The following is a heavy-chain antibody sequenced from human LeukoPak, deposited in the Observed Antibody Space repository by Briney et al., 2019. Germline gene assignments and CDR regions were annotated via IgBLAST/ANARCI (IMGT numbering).Heavy chain of an antibody. CDR1: GFTFSSYA. CDR2: ISGSGGST. Sequence: PGGSLRLSCAASGFTFSSYAMSWVRQAPGKWLEWVSAISGSGGSTYYADSVKGRFTISRDNSKNTLYLQMNSLRAEDTAVYYCATYGHYYDSIGYYWDDYWGQGTLLTVSS. J-gene: IGHJ4*02. V-gene: IGHV3-23*01. D-gene: IGHD3-22*01. CDR3: ATYGHYYDSIGYYWDDY.